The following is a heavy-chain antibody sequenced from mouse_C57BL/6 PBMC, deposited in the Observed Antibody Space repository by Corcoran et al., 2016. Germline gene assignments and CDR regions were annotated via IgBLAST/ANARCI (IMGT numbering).Heavy chain of an antibody. CDR1: GYTFTTYG. CDR3: ASSDDGSSYAFAY. D-gene: IGHD1-1*01. J-gene: IGHJ3*01. V-gene: IGHV9-3*01. CDR2: INTYSGVP. Sequence: QIQLVQYGPELKKPGETVKISCKASGYTFTTYGMSGVKQAPGKGLKWMGWINTYSGVPTYADDFKGRFAFSLETSASTAYLQINNLKNEDTATYFCASSDDGSSYAFAYWCQGTLVTVSA.